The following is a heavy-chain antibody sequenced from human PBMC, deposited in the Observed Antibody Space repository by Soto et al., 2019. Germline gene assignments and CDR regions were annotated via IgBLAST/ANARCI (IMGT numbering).Heavy chain of an antibody. CDR3: ARYGVWQQPVVWHFDD. D-gene: IGHD6-13*01. V-gene: IGHV3-33*01. CDR2: IWYDGSNK. Sequence: GGSLRLSCAASGFTFSSYVMHWVRQAPGEGLEWVGVIWYDGSNKYYADSVKGRFTISRDNSKNTLYMKMNSLRAEDTAVYYCARYGVWQQPVVWHFDDWAQGAMVTVSS. CDR1: GFTFSSYV. J-gene: IGHJ4*02.